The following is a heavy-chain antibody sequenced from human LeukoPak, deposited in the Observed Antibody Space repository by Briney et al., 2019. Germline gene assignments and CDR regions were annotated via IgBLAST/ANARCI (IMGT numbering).Heavy chain of an antibody. Sequence: GGSLRLSCAASGFTFSSYSMNWVRQAPGKGLEWVSSISSSGSFIYYADSLKGRFTISRDNAKNSLYLQMNSLRAEDTAVYYCAKDSGDMVRGVRWGQGTLVTVSS. CDR1: GFTFSSYS. D-gene: IGHD3-10*01. V-gene: IGHV3-21*04. CDR2: ISSSGSFI. CDR3: AKDSGDMVRGVR. J-gene: IGHJ4*02.